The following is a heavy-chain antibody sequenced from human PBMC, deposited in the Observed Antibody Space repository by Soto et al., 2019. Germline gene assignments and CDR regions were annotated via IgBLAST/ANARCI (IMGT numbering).Heavy chain of an antibody. CDR1: GFIFSSYD. J-gene: IGHJ5*02. CDR2: ISSGSGNI. Sequence: EVQLVESGGGLVQPGGSLGLSCAASGFIFSSYDMNWVRQAPGKGLEWVSYISSGSGNILYADSVKGRFTISRDNAKNSLYLQMNSLRAEDTAVYYCASTYGTGILNWFDPWGQGTLVTVSS. CDR3: ASTYGTGILNWFDP. V-gene: IGHV3-48*04. D-gene: IGHD3-10*01.